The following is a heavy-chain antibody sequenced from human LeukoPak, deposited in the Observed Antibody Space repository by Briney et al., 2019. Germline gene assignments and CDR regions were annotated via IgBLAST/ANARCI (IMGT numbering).Heavy chain of an antibody. CDR1: GGSFSGYY. CDR2: INHSGST. J-gene: IGHJ6*02. Sequence: NSSETLSLTCAVYGGSFSGYYWSWIRQPPGKGLEWIGEINHSGSTNYNPSLKSRVTISVDTSKNQFSLKLSSVTAADTAVYYCARLRNSSGWYGLGYNYGMDVWGQGTTVTVSS. CDR3: ARLRNSSGWYGLGYNYGMDV. V-gene: IGHV4-34*01. D-gene: IGHD6-19*01.